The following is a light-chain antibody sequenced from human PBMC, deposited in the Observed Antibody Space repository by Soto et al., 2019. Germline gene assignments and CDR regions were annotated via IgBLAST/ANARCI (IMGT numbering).Light chain of an antibody. Sequence: ETMMTHSPDTLSVSLGERATLSCRASQSLRSSLAWYQQKPGQAPRLLIYGASSRATGIPDRFSGSGSGTDFTLTISRLEPEDFAVYYCQQYGSSSITFGQGTRLEIK. CDR1: QSLRSS. J-gene: IGKJ5*01. CDR2: GAS. CDR3: QQYGSSSIT. V-gene: IGKV3-20*01.